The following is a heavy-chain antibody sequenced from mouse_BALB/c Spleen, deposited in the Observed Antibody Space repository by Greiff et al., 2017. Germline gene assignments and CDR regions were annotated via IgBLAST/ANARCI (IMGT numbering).Heavy chain of an antibody. J-gene: IGHJ1*01. CDR2: INPYNGAT. CDR1: GYSFTGYY. V-gene: IGHV1-26*01. CDR3: ARGGTTVGFDV. Sequence: EVQLQQSGPELVKPGASVKISCKASGYSFTGYYMHWVKQSHVKSLEWIGRINPYNGATSYNQNFKDKASLTVDKSSSTAYMELHSLTSEDSAVYYCARGGTTVGFDVWGAGTTVTVSS. D-gene: IGHD1-1*01.